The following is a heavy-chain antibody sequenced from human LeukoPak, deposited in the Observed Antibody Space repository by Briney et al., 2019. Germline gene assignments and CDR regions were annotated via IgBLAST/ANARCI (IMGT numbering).Heavy chain of an antibody. J-gene: IGHJ4*02. Sequence: PGGSLRLSCAVSGFTFSGFSMSWVRQAPGKGLEWVAKMNEYGSEIFYVDSVKGRFTISRDNAKNSLYLQMNRLRAEDTAVYYCAKGDYFDSSTAFDYWGQGTLVTVSS. V-gene: IGHV3-7*01. D-gene: IGHD3-22*01. CDR3: AKGDYFDSSTAFDY. CDR1: GFTFSGFS. CDR2: MNEYGSEI.